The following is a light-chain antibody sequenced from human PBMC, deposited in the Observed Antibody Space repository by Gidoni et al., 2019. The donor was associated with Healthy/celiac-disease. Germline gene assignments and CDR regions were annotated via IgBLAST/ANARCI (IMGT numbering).Light chain of an antibody. J-gene: IGLJ2*01. V-gene: IGLV3-1*01. Sequence: PGQTASITCSGDKLGDKYACWYQQKPGQSPVLVIYQDTKRPSGIPERFSGSNSGNTATLTISGTQAMDEADYYCQAWDSSTVVFGGGTKLTVL. CDR2: QDT. CDR3: QAWDSSTVV. CDR1: KLGDKY.